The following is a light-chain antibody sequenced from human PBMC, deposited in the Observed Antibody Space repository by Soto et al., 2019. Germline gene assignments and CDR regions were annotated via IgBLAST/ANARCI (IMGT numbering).Light chain of an antibody. CDR1: QSISTW. CDR2: GAS. J-gene: IGKJ4*01. V-gene: IGKV1-5*01. CDR3: QQYNSYPLT. Sequence: DIQMTQSPSTLSASVGDRVTITCRASQSISTWLAWYQQIPGRAPKLLIYGASTLESGVPSRFSGSGSGTEFTLTISSLQPDDFATYYCQQYNSYPLTFGGGTKVEIK.